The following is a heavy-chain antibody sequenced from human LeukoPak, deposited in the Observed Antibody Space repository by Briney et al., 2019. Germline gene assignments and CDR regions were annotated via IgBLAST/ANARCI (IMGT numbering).Heavy chain of an antibody. J-gene: IGHJ4*02. CDR1: GGSVSSHY. Sequence: PSETLSLTCTVSGGSVSSHYWSWIRQPPGKGLEWIGLIYDSETTIYSPSLKSRVTISLDTSKNQFSLSLTSVTAADTAVYYCARGLQHNSGWPYFDYWGQGTLVTVSS. CDR3: ARGLQHNSGWPYFDY. CDR2: IYDSETT. D-gene: IGHD6-19*01. V-gene: IGHV4-59*02.